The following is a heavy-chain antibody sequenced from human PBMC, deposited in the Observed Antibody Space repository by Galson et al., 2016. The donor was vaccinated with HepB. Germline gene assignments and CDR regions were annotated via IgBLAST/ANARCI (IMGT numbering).Heavy chain of an antibody. Sequence: SLRLSCAASGFTFSSYAMDWVRQAPRKGLEWVSAISRSGDATYYADSVKGRFTIFRDNAKNTLYLQMNSLRAEDTAVYYCASSVAAAGNWFDPWGQGTLVTVSS. D-gene: IGHD6-13*01. J-gene: IGHJ5*02. CDR1: GFTFSSYA. CDR2: ISRSGDAT. CDR3: ASSVAAAGNWFDP. V-gene: IGHV3-23*01.